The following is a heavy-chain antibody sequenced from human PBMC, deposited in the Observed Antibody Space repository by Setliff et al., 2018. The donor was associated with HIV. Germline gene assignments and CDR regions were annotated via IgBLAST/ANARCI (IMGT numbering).Heavy chain of an antibody. V-gene: IGHV4-4*08. D-gene: IGHD3-10*01. CDR1: GGSISSYY. CDR3: ARGGSGNSYNGAFDY. CDR2: IYTSGST. J-gene: IGHJ4*02. Sequence: SETLSLTCTVSGGSISSYYWSWIRQPPGKGLEWIGSIYTSGSTNYNPPLKSRLTISLDTKNQFSLKLSSVTAADTAVYYCARGGSGNSYNGAFDYWGQGTLVTVS.